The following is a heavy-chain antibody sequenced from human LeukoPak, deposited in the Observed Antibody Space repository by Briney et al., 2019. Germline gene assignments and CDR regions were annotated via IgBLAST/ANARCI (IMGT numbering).Heavy chain of an antibody. D-gene: IGHD1-14*01. CDR3: ARGVEPLAANTLAY. CDR1: GFTVITND. Sequence: HPGGSLRLSCAASGFTVITNDMTWVRQAPGKGLEWASALYSDGNTKYADSVQGRFTISRDNSKNTLYLEMNSLSPDDTAVYYCARGVEPLAANTLAYWGQGTLVTVSS. J-gene: IGHJ4*02. V-gene: IGHV3-53*01. CDR2: LYSDGNT.